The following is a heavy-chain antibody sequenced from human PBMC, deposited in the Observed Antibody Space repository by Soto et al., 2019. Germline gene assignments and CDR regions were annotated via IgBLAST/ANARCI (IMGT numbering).Heavy chain of an antibody. D-gene: IGHD3-22*01. J-gene: IGHJ4*02. V-gene: IGHV1-8*01. CDR3: ARSSSGYYFDY. CDR2: MNPNSGNT. Sequence: ASVKVSCKASGYTFTSYDINWVRQATGQGFEWMGWMNPNSGNTGYAQKFQGRVTITADESTSTAYMELSSLRSEDTAVYYCARSSSGYYFDYWGQGTLVTVSS. CDR1: GYTFTSYD.